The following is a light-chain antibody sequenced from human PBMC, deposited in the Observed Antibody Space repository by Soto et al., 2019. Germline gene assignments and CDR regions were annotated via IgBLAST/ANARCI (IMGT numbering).Light chain of an antibody. Sequence: QSVLTQPPSVSGAPGQRVTISCTGSSSNIGAGYDVHWYQQLPGTAPKVVIYGNTDRPSGVPDRFSGSKSGTSASLAITGLQPEDEADYYCQSYDIRLSATNVFGTGTKVTVL. CDR1: SSNIGAGYD. CDR2: GNT. CDR3: QSYDIRLSATNV. J-gene: IGLJ1*01. V-gene: IGLV1-40*01.